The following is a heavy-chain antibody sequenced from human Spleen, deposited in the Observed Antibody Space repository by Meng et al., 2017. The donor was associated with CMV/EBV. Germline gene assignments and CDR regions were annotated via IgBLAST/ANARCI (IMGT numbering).Heavy chain of an antibody. D-gene: IGHD1-20*01. CDR2: ISTDGWTI. J-gene: IGHJ6*02. CDR3: GRDRSISGTTTDYGMDV. CDR1: GFTFSDYY. V-gene: IGHV3-11*01. Sequence: GESLKISCAASGFTFSDYYLSWIRQAPGKGLEWVSYISTDGWTIYYADSVKSRFTIPRDNAKSSLYLQMNSLTAEDTAVYYCGRDRSISGTTTDYGMDVWGQGTTVTVSS.